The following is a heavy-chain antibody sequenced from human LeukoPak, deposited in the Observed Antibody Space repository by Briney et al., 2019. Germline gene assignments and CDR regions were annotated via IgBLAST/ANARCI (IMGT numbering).Heavy chain of an antibody. CDR3: ARDRIAAAGTEYCYYGMDV. CDR2: ISSSGGTI. V-gene: IGHV3-48*03. D-gene: IGHD6-13*01. J-gene: IGHJ6*04. Sequence: GGSLRLSCAASGFTFSSYEMNWVRQAPGKGLEWVSYISSSGGTIYYADSVKGRFTISRDNAKNSLYLQMNSLRAEDTAVYYCARDRIAAAGTEYCYYGMDVWGKGTTVTVSS. CDR1: GFTFSSYE.